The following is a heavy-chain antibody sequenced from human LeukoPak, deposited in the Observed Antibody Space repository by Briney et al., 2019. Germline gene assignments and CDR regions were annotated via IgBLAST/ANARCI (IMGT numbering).Heavy chain of an antibody. CDR2: IYSGGST. CDR3: ARDSGFSGTQRGEY. J-gene: IGHJ4*02. V-gene: IGHV3-53*05. Sequence: GGSLRLSCAASGFTVSSNYMSWVRQAPGKGLEWVSVIYSGGSTYYADSVKGRFTISRDNSKNTLYLQMNSLRAEDTAVYYCARDSGFSGTQRGEYWGQGTLVTVSS. D-gene: IGHD3/OR15-3a*01. CDR1: GFTVSSNY.